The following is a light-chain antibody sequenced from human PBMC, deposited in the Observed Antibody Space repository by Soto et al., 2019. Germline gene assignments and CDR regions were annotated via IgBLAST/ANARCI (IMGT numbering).Light chain of an antibody. Sequence: QSAVTQEPSLTVSPGGTVTLTCASSTGAVTSGNYPSWFQQRPGQAPRTLIYTTNSKHSWTPARFSGSLLGDKAALTLSGVQPEDEADYYCLLYYGGAQLVFGGGTKLTVL. V-gene: IGLV7-43*01. CDR2: TTN. J-gene: IGLJ3*02. CDR3: LLYYGGAQLV. CDR1: TGAVTSGNY.